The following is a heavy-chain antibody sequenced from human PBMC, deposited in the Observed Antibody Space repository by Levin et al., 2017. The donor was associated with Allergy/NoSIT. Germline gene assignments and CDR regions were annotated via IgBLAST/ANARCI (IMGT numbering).Heavy chain of an antibody. CDR3: ARDSSLQQWSTYFGMDV. V-gene: IGHV3-74*01. Sequence: GGSLRLSCAAFGFTFSNYGIYWVRQAPGKGLVWVSHINSDGSSTNYADSVKGRFTVSRDNAENTLYLEMESLRAEDTAVYYCARDSSLQQWSTYFGMDVWGQGTTVTVSS. CDR2: INSDGSST. J-gene: IGHJ6*02. D-gene: IGHD6-19*01. CDR1: GFTFSNYG.